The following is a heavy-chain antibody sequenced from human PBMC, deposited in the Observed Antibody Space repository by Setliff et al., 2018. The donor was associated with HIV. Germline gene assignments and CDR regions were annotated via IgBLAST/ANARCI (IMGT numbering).Heavy chain of an antibody. CDR3: ARAYFGSGIYY. J-gene: IGHJ4*02. CDR1: GGSISSYY. V-gene: IGHV4-4*09. D-gene: IGHD3-10*01. Sequence: PSETLSLTCTVSGGSISSYYWSWIRQPPGKGLEWLGHIYSSGSTNYNPSLKSRVTISVDTSKNQFSLKLYSVTAAYTAVYYCARAYFGSGIYYWGQGTLVTVSS. CDR2: IYSSGST.